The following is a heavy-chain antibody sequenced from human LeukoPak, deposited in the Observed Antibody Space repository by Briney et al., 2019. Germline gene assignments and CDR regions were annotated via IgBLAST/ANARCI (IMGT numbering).Heavy chain of an antibody. CDR1: GGTFSSYA. V-gene: IGHV1-69*05. CDR3: ARDYYDSSGYYSYNWFDP. CDR2: IIPIFGTA. J-gene: IGHJ5*02. Sequence: SVKVSCKASGGTFSSYAICWVRQAPGQGLEWMGGIIPIFGTANYAQKFQGRVTITTDESTSTAYMELSSLRSEDTAVYYCARDYYDSSGYYSYNWFDPWGQGTLVTVSS. D-gene: IGHD3-22*01.